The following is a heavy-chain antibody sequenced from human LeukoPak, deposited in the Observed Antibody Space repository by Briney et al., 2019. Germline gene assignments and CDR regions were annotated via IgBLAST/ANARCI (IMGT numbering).Heavy chain of an antibody. V-gene: IGHV4-59*01. D-gene: IGHD1-26*01. CDR3: ASGGSYTLDAFDI. CDR2: IYYSGST. Sequence: SETLSLTCTASGFTISSYYMNWIRQPPGKGLEWIAYIYYSGSTNYNPSLKSRVTISVDTSKNQFSLKLSSVTAADTAVYYCASGGSYTLDAFDIWGQGTMVTVSS. CDR1: GFTISSYY. J-gene: IGHJ3*02.